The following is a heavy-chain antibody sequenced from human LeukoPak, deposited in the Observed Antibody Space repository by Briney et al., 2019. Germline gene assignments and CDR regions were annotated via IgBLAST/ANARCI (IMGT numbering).Heavy chain of an antibody. Sequence: SETLSLTCTVSGGSISNYYWSWIRQPPGKGLEWIGYICYSGSTNYNPSLKSRVTISVDTSKNQFSLKLNSVTAADTAVYYCARTTEDCSSTSCYQYWFDPWGQGTLVTVSS. CDR2: ICYSGST. J-gene: IGHJ5*02. CDR1: GGSISNYY. V-gene: IGHV4-59*01. D-gene: IGHD2-2*01. CDR3: ARTTEDCSSTSCYQYWFDP.